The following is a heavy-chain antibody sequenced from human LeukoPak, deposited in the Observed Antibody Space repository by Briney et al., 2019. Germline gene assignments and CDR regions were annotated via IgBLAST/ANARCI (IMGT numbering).Heavy chain of an antibody. D-gene: IGHD3-22*01. CDR1: GVAISRGGYD. J-gene: IGHJ4*02. Sequence: SETLSLTCTVSGVAISRGGYDWSCIRQHPGKGLEWSGYICYSGSTYYNPSLKSRVTISVDASKNKFSLKLSPVTAADTAVYYCARGARPRMIVVEYYFDYWGQGTLVTVSS. V-gene: IGHV4-31*03. CDR2: ICYSGST. CDR3: ARGARPRMIVVEYYFDY.